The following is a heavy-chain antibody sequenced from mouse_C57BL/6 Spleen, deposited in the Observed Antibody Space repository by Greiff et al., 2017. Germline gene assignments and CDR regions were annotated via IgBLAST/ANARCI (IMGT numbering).Heavy chain of an antibody. Sequence: VQLQQSGAELVKPGASVKLSCKASGYTFTSYWMQWVKQRPGQGLEWIGEIDPSDSYTNYNQKFKGKATLTVDTSSSTAYMQLSSLTSEDSAVYYCAREGKPDYWGQGTTLTVSS. CDR1: GYTFTSYW. CDR2: IDPSDSYT. J-gene: IGHJ2*01. CDR3: AREGKPDY. V-gene: IGHV1-50*01.